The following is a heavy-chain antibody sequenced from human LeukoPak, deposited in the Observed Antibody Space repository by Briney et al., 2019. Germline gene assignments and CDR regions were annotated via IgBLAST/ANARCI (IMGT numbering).Heavy chain of an antibody. CDR3: ARDASLRSAFLHYYYYMDV. CDR2: INPNSGGT. CDR1: GYTFTGYY. V-gene: IGHV1-2*02. Sequence: ASVKVSCKASGYTFTGYYMHWVRQAPGQGLEWMGWINPNSGGTNYAQKFQGRVTMNRDTSISTAYMELSRLRSDDTAVYYCARDASLRSAFLHYYYYMDVWGKGTTVTVSS. J-gene: IGHJ6*03. D-gene: IGHD3-3*01.